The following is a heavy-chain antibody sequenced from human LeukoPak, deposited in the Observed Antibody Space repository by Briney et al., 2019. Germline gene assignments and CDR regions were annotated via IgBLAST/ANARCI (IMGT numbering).Heavy chain of an antibody. D-gene: IGHD1-7*01. CDR2: FDPEDGET. Sequence: GASVTVSCKVSGYTLTELSMHWVRQAPGKGLEWVGGFDPEDGETIYAQKFQGRVTMTEDTSTDTAYMELSSLRSEDTAVYYCATKSQAYRTNYYFDYWGQGTLVTVSS. V-gene: IGHV1-24*01. CDR1: GYTLTELS. J-gene: IGHJ4*02. CDR3: ATKSQAYRTNYYFDY.